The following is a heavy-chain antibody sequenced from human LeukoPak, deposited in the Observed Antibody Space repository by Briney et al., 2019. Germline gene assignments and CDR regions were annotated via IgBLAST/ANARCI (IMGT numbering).Heavy chain of an antibody. V-gene: IGHV7-4-1*02. D-gene: IGHD3-16*02. J-gene: IGHJ3*01. CDR3: ARGATYHDR. CDR2: INTNTGNP. CDR1: GYTSTSYG. Sequence: VASVTVSCKASGYTSTSYGINWVRQAPGQGLEWMGWINTNTGNPTYAQGFTGRFVFSLDTSVSTAYLEITSLKAEDTAVYYCARGATYHDRWGQGTTVTVSS.